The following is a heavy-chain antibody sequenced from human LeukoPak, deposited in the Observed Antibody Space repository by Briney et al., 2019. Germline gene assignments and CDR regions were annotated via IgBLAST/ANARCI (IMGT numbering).Heavy chain of an antibody. J-gene: IGHJ4*02. Sequence: SVTLSLTCTVSGGSISSYYWNWIRQPPGKGLEWIGYIYYSGTTNYNPSLKSRVTISVDTSKNQFSLKLSSVTAADTAVYYCARFPQGGYNYFDYWGQGTLVTVSS. V-gene: IGHV4-59*01. D-gene: IGHD5-24*01. CDR2: IYYSGTT. CDR1: GGSISSYY. CDR3: ARFPQGGYNYFDY.